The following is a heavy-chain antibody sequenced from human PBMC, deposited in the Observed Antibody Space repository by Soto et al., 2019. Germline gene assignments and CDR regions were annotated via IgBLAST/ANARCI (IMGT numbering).Heavy chain of an antibody. D-gene: IGHD3-22*01. CDR3: ARAFFYQGSDSRGYSFDAFDF. V-gene: IGHV1-18*01. J-gene: IGHJ3*01. CDR2: ISAHTGSS. Sequence: ASVKLSCEASGYSFTISGIIWVRQAPGQGLEWMGWISAHTGSSEYAQRFQGRVTMTTDRSTSTAYMELRSLRSDDTAVYYCARAFFYQGSDSRGYSFDAFDFWGPGTLVTVSS. CDR1: GYSFTISG.